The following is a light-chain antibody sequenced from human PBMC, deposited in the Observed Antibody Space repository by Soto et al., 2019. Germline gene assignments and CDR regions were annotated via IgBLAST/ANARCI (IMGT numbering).Light chain of an antibody. Sequence: EIVLTQSPATPSLSPGESATLSCRASQSVSSYLVWYQQRPGQAPRLLIYDASNRAAGIPARFSGSGSGTDFTLTISSLEPEDFAVYYCQQRYNWPPITFGQGTRLELK. CDR2: DAS. V-gene: IGKV3-11*01. CDR3: QQRYNWPPIT. CDR1: QSVSSY. J-gene: IGKJ5*01.